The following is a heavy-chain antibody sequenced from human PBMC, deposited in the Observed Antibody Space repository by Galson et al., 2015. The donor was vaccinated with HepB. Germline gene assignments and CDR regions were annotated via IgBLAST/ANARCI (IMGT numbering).Heavy chain of an antibody. D-gene: IGHD2-2*01. CDR2: INPNSGGT. V-gene: IGHV1-2*06. CDR3: ARDWGQLLFHYYYGMDV. CDR1: GYTFTGYY. J-gene: IGHJ6*02. Sequence: SVKVSCKASGYTFTGYYMHWVRQAPGQGLEWMGRINPNSGGTNYAQKFQGRVTMTRDTSISTAYMELSRLRSDDTAVYYCARDWGQLLFHYYYGMDVWGQGTTVTVAS.